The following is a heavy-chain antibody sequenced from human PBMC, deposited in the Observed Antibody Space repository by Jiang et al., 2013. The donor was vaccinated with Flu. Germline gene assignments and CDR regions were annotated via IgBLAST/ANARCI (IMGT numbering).Heavy chain of an antibody. CDR1: GFTFTNAW. CDR2: IKTKIDGGTT. Sequence: VQLLESGGGLVKTGGSLRLSCAASGFTFTNAWMHWVRQVPGKGLEWVGRIKTKIDGGTTDYSAPVKGRFAISRDDSKSIAYLQMSSLRTEDTAVYYCTRDLVRDIIMIPATYFDSWGQGTLVHRLL. D-gene: IGHD2-2*01. CDR3: TRDLVRDIIMIPATYFDS. J-gene: IGHJ4*02. V-gene: IGHV3-15*07.